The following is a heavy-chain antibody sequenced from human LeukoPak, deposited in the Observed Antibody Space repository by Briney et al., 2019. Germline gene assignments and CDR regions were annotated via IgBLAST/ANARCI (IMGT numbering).Heavy chain of an antibody. J-gene: IGHJ4*02. CDR3: ANLELRGLYGDY. V-gene: IGHV3-23*01. CDR1: GFTFSSYG. CDR2: ISGSGGST. D-gene: IGHD2-8*01. Sequence: GGSLRLSCAASGFTFSSYGMSWVRQAPGKGLEWVSAISGSGGSTYYADSVKGRFTISRDNSKNTLYLQMNSLRAEATALYYSANLELRGLYGDYWGQGTLVTVSS.